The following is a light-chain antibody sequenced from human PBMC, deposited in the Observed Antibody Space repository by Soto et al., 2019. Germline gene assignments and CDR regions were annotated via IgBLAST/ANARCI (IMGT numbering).Light chain of an antibody. CDR3: CSYAGL. CDR2: DVS. Sequence: QSALTQPRSVSGSPGQSVTISCTGTSSDVGAYNYVSWYQQYPGKAPKLMIYDVSKRPSGVPDRFSGSKSGNTASLTISGIQAEDEADYYCCSYAGLFGGGNKLTVL. J-gene: IGLJ2*01. V-gene: IGLV2-11*01. CDR1: SSDVGAYNY.